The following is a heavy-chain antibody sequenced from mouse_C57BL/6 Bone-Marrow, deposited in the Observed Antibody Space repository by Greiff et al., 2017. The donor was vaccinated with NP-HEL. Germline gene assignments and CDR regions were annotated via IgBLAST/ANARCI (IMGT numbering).Heavy chain of an antibody. CDR3: ARDPHYDYDKGPYAMDY. Sequence: DVKLQESGGGLVKPGGSLKLSCAASGFTFSSYAMSWVRQTPEKRLAWVATISDGGSYTYYPDNVKGRFTISRDNAKNNLYLQMSHLKSEDTAMYYCARDPHYDYDKGPYAMDYWGQGTSVTVSS. V-gene: IGHV5-4*01. CDR1: GFTFSSYA. J-gene: IGHJ4*01. CDR2: ISDGGSYT. D-gene: IGHD2-4*01.